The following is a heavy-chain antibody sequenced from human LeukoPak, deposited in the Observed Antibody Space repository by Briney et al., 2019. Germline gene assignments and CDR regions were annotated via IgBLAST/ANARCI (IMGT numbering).Heavy chain of an antibody. V-gene: IGHV3-15*01. CDR2: IKSKTDGGTT. CDR3: TTELYGGPNN. CDR1: GFTFSNAW. Sequence: GGSLRLSCAGSGFTFSNAWMSWVRQAPGKGLEWVGRIKSKTDGGTTYYAAPVKGRFTISRDDSKNTLYLQMISLKTEDTALYYDTTELYGGPNNCGQGTLVTVSS. J-gene: IGHJ4*02. D-gene: IGHD2-2*02.